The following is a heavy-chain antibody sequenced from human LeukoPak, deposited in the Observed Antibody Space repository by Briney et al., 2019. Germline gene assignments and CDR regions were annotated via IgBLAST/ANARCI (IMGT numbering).Heavy chain of an antibody. CDR3: AVRVAAAGD. Sequence: ASVKVSCKASGYTFTGYGISWVRQAPGQGLEWMGWISAYNGNTNYAPKLQGRVTMTTDTSTSTAYMGLRSLTSDDTAVYYCAVRVAAAGDWGQGTLVTVSS. V-gene: IGHV1-18*01. D-gene: IGHD6-13*01. CDR2: ISAYNGNT. CDR1: GYTFTGYG. J-gene: IGHJ4*02.